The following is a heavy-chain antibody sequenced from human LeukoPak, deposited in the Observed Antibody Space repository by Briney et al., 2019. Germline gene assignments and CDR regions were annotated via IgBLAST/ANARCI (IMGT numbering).Heavy chain of an antibody. V-gene: IGHV3-30*18. CDR2: ISYDGSNK. CDR3: AKSYYYDKLAYY. CDR1: GFTFSSYW. Sequence: PGGALRLSCVCSGFTFSSYWMHGVRQAGAKGGDCVAVISYDGSNKYYADSVKGRFTISRDNSKSTLYLQMNSLRAEDTAVYYCAKSYYYDKLAYYWGHGTLVTAS. J-gene: IGHJ4*01. D-gene: IGHD3-22*01.